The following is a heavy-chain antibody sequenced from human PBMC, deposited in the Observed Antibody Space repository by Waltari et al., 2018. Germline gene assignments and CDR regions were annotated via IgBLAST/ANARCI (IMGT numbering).Heavy chain of an antibody. CDR2: IYTSGST. J-gene: IGHJ4*02. CDR1: GGSISSGSYY. CDR3: ARDGVVTQLLDY. V-gene: IGHV4-61*02. Sequence: QVQLQESGPGLVKPSQTLSLTCTVSGGSISSGSYYWSWIRQPAGKGLEWIGRIYTSGSTNYNPSLKSRVTISVDTSKNQFSLKLSSVTAADTAVYYCARDGVVTQLLDYWGQGTLVTVSS. D-gene: IGHD2-15*01.